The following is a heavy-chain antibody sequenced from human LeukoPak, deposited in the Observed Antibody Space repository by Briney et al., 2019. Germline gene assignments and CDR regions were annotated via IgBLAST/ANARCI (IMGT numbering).Heavy chain of an antibody. CDR3: AKDTPFHYDSSGYYATDY. V-gene: IGHV3-23*01. CDR2: ISGSGGST. J-gene: IGHJ4*02. D-gene: IGHD3-22*01. Sequence: PSGGSLRLSCAASGFTFSSYAMSWVRQAPGKGLEWVSAISGSGGSTYYADSVKGRFTISRDNSKNTLYLQMNSLRAEDTAVYYCAKDTPFHYDSSGYYATDYWGQGTLVTVSS. CDR1: GFTFSSYA.